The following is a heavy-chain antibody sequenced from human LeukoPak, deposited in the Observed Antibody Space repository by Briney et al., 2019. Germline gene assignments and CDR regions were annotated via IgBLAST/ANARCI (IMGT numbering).Heavy chain of an antibody. CDR1: GYTFTGYY. CDR3: ARGLMIVGATNFDY. V-gene: IGHV1-2*02. D-gene: IGHD1-26*01. J-gene: IGHJ4*02. CDR2: INPNSGGT. Sequence: ASVKVACKASGYTFTGYYMHWVRQAPGQGFEWMGWINPNSGGTNYAQKFQGRVTMTRDTSISTAYMELSSLRSEDTPVYYCARGLMIVGATNFDYWGQGTLVTVSS.